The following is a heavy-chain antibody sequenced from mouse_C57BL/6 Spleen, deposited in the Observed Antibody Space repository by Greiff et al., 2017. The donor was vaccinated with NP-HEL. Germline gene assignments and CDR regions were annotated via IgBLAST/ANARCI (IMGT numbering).Heavy chain of an antibody. CDR3: ARTYYDNHPAWFAY. CDR1: GFTFTDYY. J-gene: IGHJ3*01. V-gene: IGHV7-3*01. D-gene: IGHD2-10*01. CDR2: IRNKANGYTT. Sequence: EVKLVESGGGLVQPGGSLSLSCAASGFTFTDYYMSWVRQPPGKALEWLGFIRNKANGYTTEYSASVKGRFTITRDNSQSILYLQMNALRAESSATYYCARTYYDNHPAWFAYWGQGTLVTVSA.